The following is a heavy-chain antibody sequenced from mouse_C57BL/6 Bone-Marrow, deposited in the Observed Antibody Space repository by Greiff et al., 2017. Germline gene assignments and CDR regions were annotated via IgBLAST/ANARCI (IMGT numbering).Heavy chain of an antibody. CDR1: GYTFTEYT. D-gene: IGHD2-1*01. J-gene: IGHJ3*01. CDR2: FYPGSGSI. CDR3: ARLEAGIYYGNYPAWFAY. V-gene: IGHV1-62-2*01. Sequence: QVQLKQSGAELVKPGASVKLSCKASGYTFTEYTIHWVKQRSGQGLEWIGWFYPGSGSIKYNEKFKDKATLTADKFSSTVYMEFSRLTSEDSAVYVCARLEAGIYYGNYPAWFAYWGQGTLVTVSA.